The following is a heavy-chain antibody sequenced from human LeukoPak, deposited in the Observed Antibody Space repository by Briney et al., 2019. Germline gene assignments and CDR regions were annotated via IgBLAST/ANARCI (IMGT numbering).Heavy chain of an antibody. CDR2: ISGDNGNA. CDR3: AKDKDSSSWYYFDY. V-gene: IGHV1-18*01. CDR1: GYTFTNYG. D-gene: IGHD6-13*01. Sequence: EASVTVSCTASGYTFTNYGISWVRQAPGQGLEWMGGISGDNGNANYAQKLQGRVTMTTDTSTSTAYMELRSLRSDDTAVYYCAKDKDSSSWYYFDYWGQGTLVTVSS. J-gene: IGHJ4*02.